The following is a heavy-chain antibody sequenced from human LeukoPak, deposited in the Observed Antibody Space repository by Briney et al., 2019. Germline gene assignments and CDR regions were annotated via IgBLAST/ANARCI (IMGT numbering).Heavy chain of an antibody. CDR2: VYYTGST. Sequence: PSQTLSLTCTVSGGSVTSGGYYWSWIRQHPGKGLEWIGYVYYTGSTYYNPSLKSRVTISPDTSRNQFSLKLSSVTAADTAVYYCAREISVVDMRCVDIWGQGTMVTVSS. V-gene: IGHV4-31*03. CDR1: GGSVTSGGYY. J-gene: IGHJ3*02. CDR3: AREISVVDMRCVDI. D-gene: IGHD2-21*01.